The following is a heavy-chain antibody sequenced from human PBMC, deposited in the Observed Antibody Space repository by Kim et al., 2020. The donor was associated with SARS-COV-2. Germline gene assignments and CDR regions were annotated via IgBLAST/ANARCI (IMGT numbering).Heavy chain of an antibody. CDR1: GFTFRSYD. CDR3: AKGRSGSYGRIDFTPTYDY. D-gene: IGHD1-26*01. V-gene: IGHV3-30*18. J-gene: IGHJ4*02. CDR2: ISYDGRSK. Sequence: GGSLRLSCAASGFTFRSYDMHWVRQAPGKGLEWVAVISYDGRSKYHADSVEGRFTISRDNSKKTLYLQMNSLRADDTAVYYCAKGRSGSYGRIDFTPTYDYWGQGILVTVSS.